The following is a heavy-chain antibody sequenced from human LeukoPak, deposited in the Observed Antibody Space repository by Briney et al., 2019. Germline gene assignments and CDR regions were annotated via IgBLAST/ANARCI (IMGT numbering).Heavy chain of an antibody. CDR1: GFTFSSYA. Sequence: GGSLRLPCAASGFTFSSYAMSWVRQAPGKGLEWVSAISGSGGSTYYADSVKGRYTISRDNSKNTLYLQMNSLRAEDTAVYYCAKGGYSGYVGWDYFDYWGQGTLVTVSS. CDR2: ISGSGGST. V-gene: IGHV3-23*01. CDR3: AKGGYSGYVGWDYFDY. J-gene: IGHJ4*02. D-gene: IGHD5-12*01.